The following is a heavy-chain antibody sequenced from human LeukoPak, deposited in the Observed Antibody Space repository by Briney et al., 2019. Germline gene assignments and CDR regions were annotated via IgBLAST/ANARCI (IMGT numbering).Heavy chain of an antibody. CDR3: ASMRASSYFDY. D-gene: IGHD2-2*01. CDR1: GGSISSSSYY. J-gene: IGHJ4*02. CDR2: IYYSGSS. Sequence: SETLSLTCTVSGGSISSSSYYWGWIRQPPGKGLEWIGSIYYSGSSYYNSSLKSRVTISVDTSKNQFSLKLSSVTAADTAVYYCASMRASSYFDYWGQGTLVTVSS. V-gene: IGHV4-39*01.